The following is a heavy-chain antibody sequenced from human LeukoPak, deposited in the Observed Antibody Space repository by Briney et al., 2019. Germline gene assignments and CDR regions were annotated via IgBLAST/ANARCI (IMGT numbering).Heavy chain of an antibody. CDR1: GGSIRSYY. Sequence: SETLSLTCTVSGGSIRSYYWSWIRQPPGKGLEWIGNIYNSGSTNYNPSLKSRVTISVDSSKKQFSLKLISVTAADTAVYYCARQGGYASPFDYWGQGTLVTVSS. CDR3: ARQGGYASPFDY. J-gene: IGHJ4*02. D-gene: IGHD5-12*01. CDR2: IYNSGST. V-gene: IGHV4-59*08.